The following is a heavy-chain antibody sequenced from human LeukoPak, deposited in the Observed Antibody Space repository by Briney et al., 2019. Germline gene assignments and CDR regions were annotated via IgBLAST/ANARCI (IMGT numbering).Heavy chain of an antibody. D-gene: IGHD2-2*02. CDR2: IRSKANSYAT. V-gene: IGHV3-73*01. CDR3: TRLVGFSCSTSGYTGNDY. Sequence: GGSLKLSCAASGFTFSGSAMHWVRQASGKGLEWVGRIRSKANSYATAYAASVKGRFTISRDDSKNTAYLQMNSLKTEDTAVYYCTRLVGFSCSTSGYTGNDYCGQGTLVTASS. J-gene: IGHJ4*02. CDR1: GFTFSGSA.